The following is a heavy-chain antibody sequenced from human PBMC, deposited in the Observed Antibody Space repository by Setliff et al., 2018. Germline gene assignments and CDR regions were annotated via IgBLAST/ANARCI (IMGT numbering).Heavy chain of an antibody. J-gene: IGHJ4*02. D-gene: IGHD3-10*01. Sequence: SETLSLTCAVYGGSFSTSYWIWIRQPPGKGLEWIGEINHSGSTNYNPSLKSRVTISVDTSKNQFSLKLSSVTAADTAVYYCARCYGVRGVAYYFDYWGQGTLVTVSS. CDR2: INHSGST. V-gene: IGHV4-34*01. CDR3: ARCYGVRGVAYYFDY. CDR1: GGSFSTSY.